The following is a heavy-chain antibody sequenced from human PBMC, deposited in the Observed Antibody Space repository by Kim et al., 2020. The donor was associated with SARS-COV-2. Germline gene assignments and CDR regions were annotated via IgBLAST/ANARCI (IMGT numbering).Heavy chain of an antibody. CDR2: ISGSGGST. J-gene: IGHJ6*02. Sequence: GGSLRLSCAASGLTFSSYAMSWVRQAPGKGLEWVSAISGSGGSTYYADSVKGRFTISRDNSKNTLYLQMNSLRAEDTAVYYCAKELLWFGELSHLENGMDVWGQGTTVTVSS. V-gene: IGHV3-23*01. D-gene: IGHD3-10*01. CDR3: AKELLWFGELSHLENGMDV. CDR1: GLTFSSYA.